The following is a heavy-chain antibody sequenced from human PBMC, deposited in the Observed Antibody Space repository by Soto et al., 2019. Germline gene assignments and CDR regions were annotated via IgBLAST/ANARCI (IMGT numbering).Heavy chain of an antibody. D-gene: IGHD4-17*01. CDR1: GFSLTTSGMC. CDR2: IDWDDGK. Sequence: SGPTLVNPTQTLTLTCSFSGFSLTTSGMCVGWIRQPPGKALEWLALIDWDDGKFYSPSLKTRLTISKDTSKNQVVLTMTNMDPVDTATYFCARITQGDYFWFDPWGPGILVTVSS. J-gene: IGHJ5*02. V-gene: IGHV2-70*01. CDR3: ARITQGDYFWFDP.